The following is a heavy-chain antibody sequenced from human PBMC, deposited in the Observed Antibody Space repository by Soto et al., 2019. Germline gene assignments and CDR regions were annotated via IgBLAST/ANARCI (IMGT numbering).Heavy chain of an antibody. CDR3: ARTVIGGSEY. D-gene: IGHD3-16*02. V-gene: IGHV4-59*01. J-gene: IGHJ4*02. CDR1: GASISSYY. CDR2: IYNSGST. Sequence: QVKMQESGPGLVKPSETLSLTCNVSGASISSYYWSWIRQPPEKGLEWIAYIYNSGSTTYNPSLKRRVTISVDTSKNQFSLDLSSVTAADTAVYYCARTVIGGSEYWGQGTLVTVSS.